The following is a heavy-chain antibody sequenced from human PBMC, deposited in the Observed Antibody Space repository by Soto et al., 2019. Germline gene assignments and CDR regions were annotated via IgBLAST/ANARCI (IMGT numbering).Heavy chain of an antibody. V-gene: IGHV4-30-4*01. Sequence: SETLSLTCTVSGGSISSGDYYWSWIRQPPGKGLEWIGNIYYRGSTYFNPSLKSRVTISLDTSENQFSLRLSSLTAADTAVYYCARDRYYGSGTFYNFYYGMDVWGQATTVTVSS. J-gene: IGHJ6*02. D-gene: IGHD3-10*01. CDR3: ARDRYYGSGTFYNFYYGMDV. CDR1: GGSISSGDYY. CDR2: IYYRGST.